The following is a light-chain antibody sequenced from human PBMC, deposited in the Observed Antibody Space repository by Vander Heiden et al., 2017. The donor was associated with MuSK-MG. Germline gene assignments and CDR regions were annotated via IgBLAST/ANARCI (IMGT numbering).Light chain of an antibody. CDR2: DAT. V-gene: IGKV3-11*01. CDR1: QSVSSY. J-gene: IGKJ4*01. Sequence: EIVLTQSPATLSLSPGERATLSCRASQSVSSYLAWYQQKPGQAPRLLIYDATNRATGIPARCSGSGSGTDFTLTISRLEPEDFALYCCQQDRNWLTFGGGTKVEI. CDR3: QQDRNWLT.